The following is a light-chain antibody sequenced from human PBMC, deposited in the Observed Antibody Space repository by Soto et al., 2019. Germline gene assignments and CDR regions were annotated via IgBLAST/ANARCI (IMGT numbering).Light chain of an antibody. Sequence: QSALTQPPSASGSPGQSVTISCTGTNSDVGGYNYVSWYQQHPGNAPKLLIYEVYKRPSGVPDRFSGSKSGNTASLTVSGLQAEDEADYFCNSDAGSIVVFGGGTKLTVL. CDR2: EVY. J-gene: IGLJ2*01. CDR1: NSDVGGYNY. V-gene: IGLV2-8*01. CDR3: NSDAGSIVV.